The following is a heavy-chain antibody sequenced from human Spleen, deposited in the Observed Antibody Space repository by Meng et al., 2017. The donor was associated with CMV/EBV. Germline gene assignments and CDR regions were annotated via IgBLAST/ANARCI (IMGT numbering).Heavy chain of an antibody. CDR2: INPNSGGT. V-gene: IGHV1-2*02. J-gene: IGHJ4*02. Sequence: KASGGTFSSYTISWVRQAPGQGLEWMGRINPNSGGTKNAQKFQGRITMTRDTSISTAYMDLRRLRSDDTAVYYCARTSIEVPGCLDFWGQGTLVTVSS. CDR3: ARTSIEVPGCLDF. D-gene: IGHD6-19*01. CDR1: GGTFSSYT.